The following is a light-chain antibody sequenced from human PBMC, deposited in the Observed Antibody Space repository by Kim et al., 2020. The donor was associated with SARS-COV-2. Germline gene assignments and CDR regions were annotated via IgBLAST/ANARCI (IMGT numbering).Light chain of an antibody. CDR3: AVWEDSLSGRV. Sequence: QSVVTQPPSASGTPGQGVTISCSGSGSNIGDNPVSWYQQFPGVAPKLLIYRDSYRPSGVPDRLSGSKSGTSAFLAIRGLQTEDEADYFCAVWEDSLSGRVFGGGTQLTVL. V-gene: IGLV1-44*01. CDR1: GSNIGDNP. J-gene: IGLJ3*02. CDR2: RDS.